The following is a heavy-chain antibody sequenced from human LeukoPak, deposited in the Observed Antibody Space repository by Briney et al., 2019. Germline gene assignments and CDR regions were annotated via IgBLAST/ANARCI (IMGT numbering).Heavy chain of an antibody. J-gene: IGHJ4*02. CDR2: MNPNSGNT. CDR3: ARGESGGNYFDY. V-gene: IGHV1-8*01. D-gene: IGHD2-15*01. Sequence: ASVKVSCKASGYTFTSYDINWVRQATGQGLEWMGWMNPNSGNTGYAQKFQGRVTMTRNTSVSTAYMELSSLRSEDTAVYYCARGESGGNYFDYWGQGTLVTVSS. CDR1: GYTFTSYD.